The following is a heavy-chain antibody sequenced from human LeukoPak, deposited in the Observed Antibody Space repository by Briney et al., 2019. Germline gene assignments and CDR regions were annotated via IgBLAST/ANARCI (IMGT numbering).Heavy chain of an antibody. V-gene: IGHV5-51*01. D-gene: IGHD2-8*01. CDR2: IYPSDSDT. Sequence: PGESLKISCKGSGYTFTTSWIGWVRQMPGKGLEWMGIIYPSDSDTTYSPSFQGQVTISADKSISTAYLQWSNLRASDTAMYYCARLYGRYFDYWGQGTLVTVSS. CDR1: GYTFTTSW. CDR3: ARLYGRYFDY. J-gene: IGHJ4*02.